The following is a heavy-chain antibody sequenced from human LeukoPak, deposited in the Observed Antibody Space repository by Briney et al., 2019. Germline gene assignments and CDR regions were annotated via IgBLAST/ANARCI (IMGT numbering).Heavy chain of an antibody. J-gene: IGHJ5*02. CDR2: IYYSGST. V-gene: IGHV4-59*01. Sequence: SETLSLTCTVSGASIPSSYYWSWIRQPPGKGLEWIGYIYYSGSTNYNPSLKSRVTISVDTSKNQFSLKLSSVTAADTAVYYCARGHSWFDPCGQGTLVTVSS. CDR3: ARGHSWFDP. CDR1: GASIPSSYY.